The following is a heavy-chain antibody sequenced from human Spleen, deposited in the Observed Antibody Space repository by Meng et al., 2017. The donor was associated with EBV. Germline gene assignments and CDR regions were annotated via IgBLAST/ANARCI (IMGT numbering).Heavy chain of an antibody. D-gene: IGHD3-10*01. CDR2: ICHDSKF. CDR3: ARDEGRGQDYFHS. CDR1: SFCSVNRNR. V-gene: IGHV4-4*02. J-gene: IGHJ4*02. Sequence: EPGPGLSRASASLSLTFTGRSFCSVNRNRWDWTRRAPGEGLGGIRYICHDSKFNYSPSRRGRIAIEKDTSKNQFSLRFASMAAADTAVYDSARDEGRGQDYFHSWGQGVLVTVSS.